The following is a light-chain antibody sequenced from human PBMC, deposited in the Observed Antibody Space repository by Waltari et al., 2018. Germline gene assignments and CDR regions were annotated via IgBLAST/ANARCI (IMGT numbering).Light chain of an antibody. CDR1: QSISNW. CDR3: QQYNSYSLLT. J-gene: IGKJ4*01. Sequence: DIQMTQSPSTLSASVGDRVTITCRASQSISNWLAWYQQKPGKAPKLLFYKASTLESGVPSRFSGSGSGTEFTLTISSLQPDDFATYYCQQYNSYSLLTFGGGTKVESK. V-gene: IGKV1-5*03. CDR2: KAS.